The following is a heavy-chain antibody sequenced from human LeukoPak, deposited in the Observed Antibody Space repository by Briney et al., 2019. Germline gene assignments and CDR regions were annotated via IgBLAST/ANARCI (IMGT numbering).Heavy chain of an antibody. Sequence: PGGSLRLSCAASGFTFTSYDMSWVRQAPGKGLEWVLALSGSGGTTYADPVKGRFTISRDSSKNTVYLQMNSLRAEDTAIYYCAKVTGYWYFDLWGRGTLVTVSS. V-gene: IGHV3-23*01. D-gene: IGHD3-9*01. CDR1: GFTFTSYD. J-gene: IGHJ2*01. CDR2: LSGSGGTT. CDR3: AKVTGYWYFDL.